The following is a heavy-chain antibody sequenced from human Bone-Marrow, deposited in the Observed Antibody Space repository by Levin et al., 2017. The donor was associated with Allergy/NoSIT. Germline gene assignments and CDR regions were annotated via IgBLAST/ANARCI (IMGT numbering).Heavy chain of an antibody. CDR3: ARESISLVRGVNLAFYHYYMDV. V-gene: IGHV4-31*03. J-gene: IGHJ6*03. Sequence: PSETLSLTCTASGGSINSGDYNWSWVRQHPGKGLEWIGYIHSSGSTFYNPSLESRLTISLDASKNQFSLRLNSVTAADTAIYFCARESISLVRGVNLAFYHYYMDVWDKGTTVTVSS. D-gene: IGHD3-10*01. CDR2: IHSSGST. CDR1: GGSINSGDYN.